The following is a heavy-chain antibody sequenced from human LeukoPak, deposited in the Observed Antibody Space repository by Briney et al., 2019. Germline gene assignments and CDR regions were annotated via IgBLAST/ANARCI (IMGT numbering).Heavy chain of an antibody. CDR3: ARGIVATSIDY. Sequence: ASVKVSCKASGYTFTSYGISWVRPAPGQGLEWMGWISAYNGNTNYAQKPQGRATMTTDTSTSTAYMELRSLRSDDTAVYYCARGIVATSIDYWGQGTLVTVSS. V-gene: IGHV1-18*01. CDR2: ISAYNGNT. J-gene: IGHJ4*02. D-gene: IGHD5-12*01. CDR1: GYTFTSYG.